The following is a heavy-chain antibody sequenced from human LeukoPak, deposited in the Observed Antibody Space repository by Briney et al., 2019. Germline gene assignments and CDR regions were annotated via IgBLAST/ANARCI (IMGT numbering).Heavy chain of an antibody. J-gene: IGHJ4*02. CDR1: GFTFSSCC. D-gene: IGHD1-14*01. CDR3: ATETIGRHYDY. V-gene: IGHV3-21*01. Sequence: SGGSLRLSCAASGFTFSSCCFNWVRQAPRKGLEWVSSIGPTGTDRYYADSVRGRFTISRDNAKNSLYLQMDSLRDKDMAVYYCATETIGRHYDYWGQGTLLTVSS. CDR2: IGPTGTDR.